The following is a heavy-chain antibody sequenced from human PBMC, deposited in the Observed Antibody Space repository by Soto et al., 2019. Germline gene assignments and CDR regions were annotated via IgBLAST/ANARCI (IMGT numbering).Heavy chain of an antibody. CDR1: GFTFSSYA. D-gene: IGHD4-17*01. CDR2: ISGSGGNI. Sequence: GGSLRLSCVASGFTFSSYAMSWVRQAPGKGLQWVSGISGSGGNIYYADSVKGRFTISRDNFKKTLYLQVITLRAEDTAVYFCATTQDSSTVTIFDYWGQGTLVTVSS. J-gene: IGHJ4*02. V-gene: IGHV3-23*01. CDR3: ATTQDSSTVTIFDY.